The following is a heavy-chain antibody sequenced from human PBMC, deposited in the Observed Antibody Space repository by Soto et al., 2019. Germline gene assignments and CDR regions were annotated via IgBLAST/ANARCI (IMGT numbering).Heavy chain of an antibody. J-gene: IGHJ5*02. CDR2: ISGSGGST. Sequence: GGSLRLSCAASGFTFSSYAMSWVRQAPGKGLEWVSAISGSGGSTYYADSVRGRFTISRDNSKNTLYLQMNSLRAEDTAVYYCAKSYYDILTGPTYGFDPWGQGTLVTVSS. CDR3: AKSYYDILTGPTYGFDP. CDR1: GFTFSSYA. D-gene: IGHD3-9*01. V-gene: IGHV3-23*01.